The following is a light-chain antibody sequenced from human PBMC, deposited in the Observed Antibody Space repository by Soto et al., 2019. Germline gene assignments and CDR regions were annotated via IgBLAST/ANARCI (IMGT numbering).Light chain of an antibody. CDR1: QSISDT. CDR3: QQYAVSPIT. Sequence: EIVLTQSPGTLSLSPGGRATLSCRASQSISDTLAWYQQKPGQAPRLLIYAASSRASGVPDRFSGSGSGTDFTLTITRLEPEDFAVFYCQQYAVSPITFGQGTKVDIK. V-gene: IGKV3-20*01. CDR2: AAS. J-gene: IGKJ1*01.